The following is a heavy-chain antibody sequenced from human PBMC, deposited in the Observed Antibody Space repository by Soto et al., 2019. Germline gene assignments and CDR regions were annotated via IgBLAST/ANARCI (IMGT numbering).Heavy chain of an antibody. D-gene: IGHD3-10*01. V-gene: IGHV1-18*01. J-gene: IGHJ4*02. CDR3: ARDDATMVRGVIIFPYFDY. Sequence: ASVKVSCKASGYTFTSYGISWVRQAPGQGLEWMGWISAYNGNTNYAQKLQGRVTMTTDTSTSTAYMELRSLRSDDTAVYYCARDDATMVRGVIIFPYFDYWGQGTLVTVSS. CDR1: GYTFTSYG. CDR2: ISAYNGNT.